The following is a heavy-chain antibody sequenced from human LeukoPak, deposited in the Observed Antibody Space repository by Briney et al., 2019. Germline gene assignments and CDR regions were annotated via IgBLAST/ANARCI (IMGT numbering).Heavy chain of an antibody. J-gene: IGHJ4*02. Sequence: ASVKVSCKASGYTFTSYGISWVRQAPGQGLEWMGWISAYNGNTNYAQKLQGRVTMTTDTSTSTAYMELRSLRSDDTAMYYCARGGSSIFGVVTTDYWGQGTLVTVSS. CDR3: ARGGSSIFGVVTTDY. V-gene: IGHV1-18*01. CDR1: GYTFTSYG. CDR2: ISAYNGNT. D-gene: IGHD3-3*01.